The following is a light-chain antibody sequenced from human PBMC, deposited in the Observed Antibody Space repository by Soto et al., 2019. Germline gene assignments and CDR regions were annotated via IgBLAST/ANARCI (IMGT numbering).Light chain of an antibody. CDR3: QQYGSSPRT. CDR1: QRISSN. CDR2: GAS. J-gene: IGKJ1*01. V-gene: IGKV3-20*01. Sequence: EIVMTQSPDTLSVSPGERATLSCRASQRISSNLAWYQQKPGQAPRLLIYGASTRATGVPDRFSGSGSGTDFTLTISRLEPEDFAVYYCQQYGSSPRTFGQGTKVGIK.